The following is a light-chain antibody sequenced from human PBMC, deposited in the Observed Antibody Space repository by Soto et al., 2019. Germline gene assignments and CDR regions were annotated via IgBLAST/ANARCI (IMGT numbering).Light chain of an antibody. CDR3: GAWDESLNGYV. Sequence: QSVLTQPPSASVTPGQRVTISCSGGSSNIVINTVNWYQQLPGTAPKVLIYTDNERPSGVPDRFSGSKSGTSASLAINGLQSGDEADYYCGAWDESLNGYVFGTGTKVNVL. V-gene: IGLV1-44*01. J-gene: IGLJ1*01. CDR1: SSNIVINT. CDR2: TDN.